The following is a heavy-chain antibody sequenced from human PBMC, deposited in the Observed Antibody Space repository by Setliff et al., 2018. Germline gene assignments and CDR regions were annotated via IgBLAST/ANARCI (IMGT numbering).Heavy chain of an antibody. Sequence: SVKVSCKASGGAFSSYALSWVRQAPGQGLEWVGRIIPVIDTTDYAQNFQGRVTITADELTRTVYMELSSLRSEDTAIYYCAKGRDGYTSNAFEFWGQGTMVTVSS. V-gene: IGHV1-69*11. CDR3: AKGRDGYTSNAFEF. D-gene: IGHD5-12*01. CDR2: IIPVIDTT. CDR1: GGAFSSYA. J-gene: IGHJ3*01.